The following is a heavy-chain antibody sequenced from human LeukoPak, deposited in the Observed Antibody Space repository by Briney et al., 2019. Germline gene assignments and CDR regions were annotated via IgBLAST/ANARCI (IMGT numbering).Heavy chain of an antibody. CDR2: IYHCGST. D-gene: IGHD1-26*01. Sequence: SETLSLTCAVSGYSISSGYYCGWIRQPPGKGLEWIGSIYHCGSTYYNPSLKSRVTISVDTSKNQFSLKLSSVTAADTAVYYCAAIVVGATKRTGRYFDYWGQGTLVTVSS. J-gene: IGHJ4*02. CDR1: GYSISSGYY. CDR3: AAIVVGATKRTGRYFDY. V-gene: IGHV4-38-2*01.